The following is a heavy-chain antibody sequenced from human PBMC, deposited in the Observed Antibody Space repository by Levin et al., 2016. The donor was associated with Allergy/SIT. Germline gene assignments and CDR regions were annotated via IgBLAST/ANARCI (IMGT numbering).Heavy chain of an antibody. CDR1: GDSINSNNW. J-gene: IGHJ4*02. Sequence: SETLSLTCAVSGDSINSNNWWSWVRQTPGKGLEWIGEIYHAGSSNYNPSFRSRITISVDKSKNQFSLSLYSVTAADTAVYYCARGSDYVWGYWGQGTLVTVSS. V-gene: IGHV4-4*02. CDR2: IYHAGSS. CDR3: ARGSDYVWGY. D-gene: IGHD3-16*01.